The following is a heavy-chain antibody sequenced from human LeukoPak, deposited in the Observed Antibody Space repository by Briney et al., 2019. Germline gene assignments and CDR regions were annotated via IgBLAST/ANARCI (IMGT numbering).Heavy chain of an antibody. CDR2: MNPNSGNT. V-gene: IGHV1-8*02. J-gene: IGHJ5*02. CDR3: ARGPPFTPP. D-gene: IGHD3-16*01. Sequence: ASVKVSCKASGYTFTSYGISWVRQAPGQGLEWMGWMNPNSGNTGYAQKFQGRVTMTRNTSISTAYMELSSLRSEDTAVYYCARGPPFTPPWGQGTLVTVSS. CDR1: GYTFTSYG.